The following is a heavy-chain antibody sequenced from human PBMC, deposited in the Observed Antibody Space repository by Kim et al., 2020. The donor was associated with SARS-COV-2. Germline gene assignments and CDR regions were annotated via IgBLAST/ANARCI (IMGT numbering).Heavy chain of an antibody. Sequence: GGSLRLSCAASGFSFSNYAMNWVRQAPGKGPEWVSVISVNGDTTYYPDSMKGRFTISRDNSKNTLFLHMNSLRVDDTAIYYCAKGRRNTCFSSVDCWGQGTLVTVSS. D-gene: IGHD2-21*02. CDR3: AKGRRNTCFSSVDC. J-gene: IGHJ4*02. V-gene: IGHV3-23*01. CDR2: ISVNGDTT. CDR1: GFSFSNYA.